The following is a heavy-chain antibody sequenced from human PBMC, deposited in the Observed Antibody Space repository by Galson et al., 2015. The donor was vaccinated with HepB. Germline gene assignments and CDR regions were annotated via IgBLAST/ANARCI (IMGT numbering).Heavy chain of an antibody. D-gene: IGHD4-17*01. CDR3: AKGKGYGDYFDY. J-gene: IGHJ4*02. CDR1: GFTFSSYG. V-gene: IGHV3-30*18. Sequence: SLRLSCAASGFTFSSYGMHWVRQAPGKGLEWVAVISYDGSNKYYADSVKGRFTISRDNSKNTLYLQMNSLRAEDTAVYYCAKGKGYGDYFDYWGQGTLVTVSS. CDR2: ISYDGSNK.